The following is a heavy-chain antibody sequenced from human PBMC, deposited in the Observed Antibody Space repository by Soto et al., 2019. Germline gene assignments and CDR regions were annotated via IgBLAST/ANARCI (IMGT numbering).Heavy chain of an antibody. CDR3: ARSPAAGTGRWYFDL. V-gene: IGHV1-69*02. CDR2: IIPILGIA. Sequence: QVQLVQSGAEVKKPGSSVKVSCKASGGTFSSYTISWVRQAPGQGLEWMGRIIPILGIANYAQKFQGRVTRTADKSPSTAYMELSSLRAEDTAVYYWARSPAAGTGRWYFDLWGRGTLVTVSS. D-gene: IGHD6-13*01. J-gene: IGHJ2*01. CDR1: GGTFSSYT.